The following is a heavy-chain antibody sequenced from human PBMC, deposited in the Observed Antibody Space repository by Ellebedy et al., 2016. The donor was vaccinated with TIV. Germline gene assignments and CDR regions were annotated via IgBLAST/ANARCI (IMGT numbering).Heavy chain of an antibody. D-gene: IGHD1-14*01. Sequence: SETLSLXXTVSGGSFSSYYWSWIRQAAGKGLEWIGRIFMSGSTTYNPSLKNRVTMSVDASTTQLSLNLSSVTAADTAVYFCARLRQSRDRSHWYFDLWGRGTLVIVSS. V-gene: IGHV4-4*07. CDR3: ARLRQSRDRSHWYFDL. J-gene: IGHJ2*01. CDR2: IFMSGST. CDR1: GGSFSSYY.